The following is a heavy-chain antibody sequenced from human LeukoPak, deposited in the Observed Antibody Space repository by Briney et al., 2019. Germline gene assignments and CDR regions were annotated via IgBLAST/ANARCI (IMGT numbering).Heavy chain of an antibody. CDR2: ISSTSNTI. V-gene: IGHV3-11*04. CDR1: GFTFTDYY. J-gene: IGHJ5*02. Sequence: GGSLRLSCAASGFTFTDYYMSWIRQAPGKGLEWVSYISSTSNTIYQADSVKGRFTISRDNAKNSVYLQMNSLTAEDTAVYYCAKDYSSSSKGDWFDPWGQGTLVTVSS. CDR3: AKDYSSSSKGDWFDP. D-gene: IGHD6-6*01.